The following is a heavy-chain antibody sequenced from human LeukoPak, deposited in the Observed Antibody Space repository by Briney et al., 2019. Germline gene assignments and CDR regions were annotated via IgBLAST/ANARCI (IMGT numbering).Heavy chain of an antibody. J-gene: IGHJ4*02. Sequence: NPSETLSLTCTVSGTSISSGAYSWSWVRQHPGKGLEWIAYIYYSGNTYYNPSLKRRVTISVDTSKNLFSLKLSSVTAADTAVYYCARTITIFGALGYFDYWGQGTLVTASS. CDR3: ARTITIFGALGYFDY. CDR2: IYYSGNT. CDR1: GTSISSGAYS. V-gene: IGHV4-31*03. D-gene: IGHD3-3*01.